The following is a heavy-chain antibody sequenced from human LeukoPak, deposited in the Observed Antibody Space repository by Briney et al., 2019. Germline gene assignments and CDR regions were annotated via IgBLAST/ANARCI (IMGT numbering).Heavy chain of an antibody. D-gene: IGHD7-27*01. Sequence: SETLSLTCTVSGGSISSYYWSWIRQPPGKGLEWIGYIYYSGSTNYNPSLKSRVTISVDTSKNQFSLKLSSVTAADTAVYYCARHGWGNHFDYWGQGTLVTVSS. J-gene: IGHJ4*02. CDR2: IYYSGST. V-gene: IGHV4-59*08. CDR3: ARHGWGNHFDY. CDR1: GGSISSYY.